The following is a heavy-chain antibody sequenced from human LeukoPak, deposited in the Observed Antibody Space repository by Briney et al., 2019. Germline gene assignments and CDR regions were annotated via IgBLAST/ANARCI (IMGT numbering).Heavy chain of an antibody. CDR1: GYTFTGYY. J-gene: IGHJ4*02. V-gene: IGHV1-2*06. CDR2: INPNSGGT. D-gene: IGHD5-18*01. Sequence: ASVKVSCKASGYTFTGYYMHWVRQAPGQGLEWMGRINPNSGGTNYAQKFQGRVTMTRDTSISTAYMELSRLRSDDTAVYYCARVSRGYSYHIDYWGQGTLVTVSS. CDR3: ARVSRGYSYHIDY.